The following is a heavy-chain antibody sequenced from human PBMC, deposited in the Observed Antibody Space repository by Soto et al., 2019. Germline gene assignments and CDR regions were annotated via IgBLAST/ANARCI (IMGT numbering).Heavy chain of an antibody. V-gene: IGHV4-4*02. J-gene: IGHJ6*02. CDR1: GGSISSSNW. CDR3: AREIGFWSGYAGHYYYYGMDV. D-gene: IGHD3-3*01. Sequence: SETLSLTCAVSGGSISSSNWWSWVRQPPGKGPEWIGEIYHSGSTNYNPSLKSRVTISVDKSKNQFSLKLSSVTAADTAVYYCAREIGFWSGYAGHYYYYGMDVWGQGTTVTVSS. CDR2: IYHSGST.